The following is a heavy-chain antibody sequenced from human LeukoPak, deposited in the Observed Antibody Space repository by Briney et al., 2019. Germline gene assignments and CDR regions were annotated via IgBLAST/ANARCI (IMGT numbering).Heavy chain of an antibody. Sequence: PSETLSLTCTVSGGSISSYYWGWIRQPPGKGLEWIGSIYHSGSTYYNPSLKSRVTISVDTSKNQFSLKLSSVTAADTAVYYCARWVGATTRYFDYWGQGTLVTVSS. CDR3: ARWVGATTRYFDY. V-gene: IGHV4-38-2*02. J-gene: IGHJ4*02. D-gene: IGHD1-26*01. CDR1: GGSISSYY. CDR2: IYHSGST.